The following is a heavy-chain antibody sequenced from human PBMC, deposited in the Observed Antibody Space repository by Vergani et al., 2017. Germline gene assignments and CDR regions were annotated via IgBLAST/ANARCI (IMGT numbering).Heavy chain of an antibody. CDR1: GATFRSNT. CDR3: VRDPRGYGGDPEDYYYGMDV. Sequence: QVQLVHSGAEVKKPGSSVKVSCKASGATFRSNTISWVRQVPGQGLEWMGRIIPVLGKTKYAQDFQGRLTITADTSTSTAYMELTSLRSQDTAVYYCVRDPRGYGGDPEDYYYGMDVWGQGTKVTVSS. CDR2: IIPVLGKT. D-gene: IGHD2-21*02. J-gene: IGHJ6*02. V-gene: IGHV1-69*08.